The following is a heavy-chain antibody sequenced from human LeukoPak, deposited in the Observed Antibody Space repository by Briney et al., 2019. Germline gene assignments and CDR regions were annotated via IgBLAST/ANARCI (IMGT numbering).Heavy chain of an antibody. CDR2: INLSGST. J-gene: IGHJ3*02. Sequence: SETLSLTCAVYGGSFSGYYWSWIRQPPGKGLEWIGEINLSGSTNYNPSLKSRVTISVDTSKNQFSLKLSSVTAADTAVYYCARGRPYDYVWGSYRYPRGAFDIWGQGTMVTVSS. V-gene: IGHV4-34*01. D-gene: IGHD3-16*02. CDR3: ARGRPYDYVWGSYRYPRGAFDI. CDR1: GGSFSGYY.